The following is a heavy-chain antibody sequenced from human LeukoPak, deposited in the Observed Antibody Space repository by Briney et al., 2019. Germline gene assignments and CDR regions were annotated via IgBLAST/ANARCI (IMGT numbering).Heavy chain of an antibody. J-gene: IGHJ6*02. CDR2: INPNSGGT. CDR3: ARAGYCSSTSCRPRSYYGMDV. V-gene: IGHV1-2*02. CDR1: GYTFTGYY. Sequence: ASVKVSCKASGYTFTGYYMHWVRQAPGQGLEWMGWINPNSGGTNYAQKFQGRVTMTRDTSISTAYMELSRLRSDDTAVYYCARAGYCSSTSCRPRSYYGMDVWGQGTAVTVSS. D-gene: IGHD2-2*01.